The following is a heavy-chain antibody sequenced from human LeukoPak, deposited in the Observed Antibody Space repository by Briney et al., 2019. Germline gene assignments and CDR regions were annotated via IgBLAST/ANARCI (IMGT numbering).Heavy chain of an antibody. CDR3: ARAFTVRDGDY. CDR1: DYTFINYG. J-gene: IGHJ4*02. V-gene: IGHV1-18*01. D-gene: IGHD4-17*01. CDR2: FSVYNNYT. Sequence: ASVKVSCKTSDYTFINYGISWVRQAPGQGLEWMGWFSVYNNYTHYAQNFQGRVTMTADTSTSTAYMDLRSLRSADTAVYYCARAFTVRDGDYWGQGTLVTVSS.